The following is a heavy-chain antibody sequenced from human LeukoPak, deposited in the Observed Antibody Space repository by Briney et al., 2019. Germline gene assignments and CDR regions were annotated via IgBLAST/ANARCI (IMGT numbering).Heavy chain of an antibody. D-gene: IGHD6-13*01. V-gene: IGHV1-69*05. CDR2: IIPIFGTA. CDR3: AHDSSSWYWFDP. J-gene: IGHJ5*02. Sequence: ASVKFSCKASGGTFSSYAISCVRQAPGQGLEWMGGIIPIFGTANYAQKFQGRVTITTDESTSTAYMELSSLRSEDTAVYYCAHDSSSWYWFDPWGQGTLVTVSS. CDR1: GGTFSSYA.